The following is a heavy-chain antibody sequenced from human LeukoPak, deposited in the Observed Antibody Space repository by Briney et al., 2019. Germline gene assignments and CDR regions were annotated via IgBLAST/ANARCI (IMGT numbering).Heavy chain of an antibody. D-gene: IGHD3-16*01. CDR2: IKFDGSLA. Sequence: GGSLRLSCGASGLTFNTYWIHWVRQAPGKGLVWVSQIKFDGSLASYADSVRGRFTISRDNTKNTLYLQMNSLRSEDTGVYYCVTGHYDSRMYFDLWGRGTLVIVSS. V-gene: IGHV3-74*01. J-gene: IGHJ2*01. CDR3: VTGHYDSRMYFDL. CDR1: GLTFNTYW.